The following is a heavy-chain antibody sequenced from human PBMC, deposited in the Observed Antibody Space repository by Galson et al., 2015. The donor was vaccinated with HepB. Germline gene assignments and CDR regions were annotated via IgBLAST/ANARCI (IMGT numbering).Heavy chain of an antibody. D-gene: IGHD6-6*01. V-gene: IGHV3-30-3*01. Sequence: SLRLSCAASGFTFSSYAMHWVRQAPGKGLEWVAVISYDGSNKYYADSVKGRFTISRDNSKNTLYLQMNSLRAEDTAVYYCAGERRSSSRYFDYWGQGTLVTVSS. CDR1: GFTFSSYA. CDR3: AGERRSSSRYFDY. CDR2: ISYDGSNK. J-gene: IGHJ4*02.